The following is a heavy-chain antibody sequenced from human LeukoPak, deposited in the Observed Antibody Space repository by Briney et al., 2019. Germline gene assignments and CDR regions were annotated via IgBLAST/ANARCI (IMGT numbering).Heavy chain of an antibody. D-gene: IGHD6-13*01. CDR3: ARSFSAGHFDY. Sequence: SGPALVKPTQTLILTCTFSGFSLNTGAMRVSWIRQSPGKALEWLARIDWDDDEFYSTSLKTRLTISKDTSKNQVVLTMTNMNPVDTATYYCARSFSAGHFDYWGQGTLVTVSS. J-gene: IGHJ4*02. CDR2: IDWDDDE. CDR1: GFSLNTGAMR. V-gene: IGHV2-70*04.